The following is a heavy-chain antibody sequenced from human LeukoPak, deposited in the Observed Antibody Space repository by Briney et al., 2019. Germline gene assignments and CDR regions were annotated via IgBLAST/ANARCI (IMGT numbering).Heavy chain of an antibody. J-gene: IGHJ4*02. D-gene: IGHD2-15*01. CDR2: INHSGST. V-gene: IGHV4-34*01. Sequence: SETLSLTCAVNGGSFSGYYWSWIRQPPGKGLEWIGEINHSGSTNYNPSLKSRVTISVDTSKNQFSLKLSSVTAADTAVYYCARVRRYCSGGSCKPTLDYWGQGTLVTVSS. CDR1: GGSFSGYY. CDR3: ARVRRYCSGGSCKPTLDY.